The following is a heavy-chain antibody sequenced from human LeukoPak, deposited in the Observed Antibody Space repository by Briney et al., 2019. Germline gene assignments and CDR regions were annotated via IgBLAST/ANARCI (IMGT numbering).Heavy chain of an antibody. J-gene: IGHJ4*02. Sequence: SETLSLTCAVSAYSISRGYYWSWIRQPPGKGLEWIGYIYYTGNTNYNPSLKSRVTISVDTSKNQFSLKLSSVTAADTAVYYCARGYDFWSGDINWGQGTLVTVSS. CDR1: AYSISRGYY. D-gene: IGHD3-3*01. CDR2: IYYTGNT. V-gene: IGHV4-61*01. CDR3: ARGYDFWSGDIN.